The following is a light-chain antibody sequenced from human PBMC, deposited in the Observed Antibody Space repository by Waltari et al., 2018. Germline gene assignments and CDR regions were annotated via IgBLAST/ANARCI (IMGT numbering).Light chain of an antibody. J-gene: IGKJ2*01. CDR3: HQYYATPYT. Sequence: DIVMTQSPDSLAVSLGERATINCKSSQRVLYSSNNKNYLTWYQQKPGQPPKLLIYWASNRESGVPDRCSGSGSGTDVTLTISSLQAEDVAVYYCHQYYATPYTFGQGTKLEIK. V-gene: IGKV4-1*01. CDR2: WAS. CDR1: QRVLYSSNNKNY.